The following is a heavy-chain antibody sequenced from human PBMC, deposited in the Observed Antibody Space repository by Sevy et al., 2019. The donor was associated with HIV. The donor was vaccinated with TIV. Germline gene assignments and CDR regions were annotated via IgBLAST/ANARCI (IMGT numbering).Heavy chain of an antibody. J-gene: IGHJ4*02. CDR3: AKDLGGPGRRYFHY. D-gene: IGHD1-26*01. Sequence: GGSLRLSCAASGFTFSNYGMHWVRQVPGKGLEWVTFIRYDGSDKYYAASVKGRFTISRDDSKNTLHLQMDSLRAEDTAIYYCAKDLGGPGRRYFHYWGQGTLVTVSS. CDR2: IRYDGSDK. V-gene: IGHV3-30*02. CDR1: GFTFSNYG.